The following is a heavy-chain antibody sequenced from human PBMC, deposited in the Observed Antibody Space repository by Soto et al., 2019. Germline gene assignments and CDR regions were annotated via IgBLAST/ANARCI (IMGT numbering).Heavy chain of an antibody. CDR2: IWYDGSNK. Sequence: VGSLRLSCAASGFTFSSYGMHWVRQARGKGLEWVAVIWYDGSNKYYADSVKGRFTISRDNSKNTLYLQMNSLRAEDTAVYYCARPLRDLDYYYYGMDVWGQGTTVTVSS. CDR3: ARPLRDLDYYYYGMDV. J-gene: IGHJ6*02. V-gene: IGHV3-33*01. D-gene: IGHD3-10*01. CDR1: GFTFSSYG.